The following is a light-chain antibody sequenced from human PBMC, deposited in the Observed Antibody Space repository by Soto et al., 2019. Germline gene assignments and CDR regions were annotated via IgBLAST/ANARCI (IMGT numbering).Light chain of an antibody. CDR2: DAS. CDR1: QGVSSY. V-gene: IGKV3-11*01. Sequence: EIVMTRSPGTLSVSPGERATLSCRAGQGVSSYLAWYQQKPGQAPRLLIYDASNRATGIPARFSGSGSGTDFTLTISSLEPEDFAVYYCQQRSNWPPITFGQGTRLEIK. CDR3: QQRSNWPPIT. J-gene: IGKJ5*01.